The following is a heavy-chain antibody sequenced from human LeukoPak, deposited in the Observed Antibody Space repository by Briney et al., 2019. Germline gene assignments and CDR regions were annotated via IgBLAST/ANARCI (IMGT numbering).Heavy chain of an antibody. J-gene: IGHJ3*02. CDR2: INHSETT. CDR1: GGSFNGGYF. Sequence: SEILSLTCAIYGGSFNGGYFWSWIRQPPGKGLEWIGEINHSETTNYNPSLKSRVTISVDTSKNQFSLKLTSVTAADTAVYYCASPHDSSSNDAFDIWGQGTMITVSS. CDR3: ASPHDSSSNDAFDI. D-gene: IGHD6-13*01. V-gene: IGHV4-34*01.